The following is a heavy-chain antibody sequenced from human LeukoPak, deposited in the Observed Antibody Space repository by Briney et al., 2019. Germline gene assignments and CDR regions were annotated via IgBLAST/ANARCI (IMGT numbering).Heavy chain of an antibody. CDR3: TRGSYDVLTGYSTLGEY. J-gene: IGHJ4*02. V-gene: IGHV4-39*01. Sequence: SETLSLTCTVSGVSLSSSSYYWGWVRQPPGKGLEWIGNIYYSGSTYSNPSLKRRLTISLDTSQRQFSLRLSSVTAADTALYYCTRGSYDVLTGYSTLGEYWGQGTLVTVSS. CDR1: GVSLSSSSYY. CDR2: IYYSGST. D-gene: IGHD3-9*01.